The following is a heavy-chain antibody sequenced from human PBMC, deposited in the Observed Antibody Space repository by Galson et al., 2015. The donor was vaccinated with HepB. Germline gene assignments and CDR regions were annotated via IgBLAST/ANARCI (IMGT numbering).Heavy chain of an antibody. Sequence: SLRLSCAASGFTFRSYAMHWVRQAPGKGLEYVSAISSNGGSTYYADPVKGRFTISRDNSKNTLYLQMSSLRAEDTAVYYRVKGPGSAPLRNWFDPWGQGTLVTVSS. V-gene: IGHV3-64D*06. CDR2: ISSNGGST. J-gene: IGHJ5*02. CDR1: GFTFRSYA. D-gene: IGHD3-16*01. CDR3: VKGPGSAPLRNWFDP.